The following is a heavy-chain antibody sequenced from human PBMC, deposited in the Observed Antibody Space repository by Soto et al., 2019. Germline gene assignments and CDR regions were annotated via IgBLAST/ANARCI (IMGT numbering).Heavy chain of an antibody. J-gene: IGHJ5*02. CDR2: ISHDGINK. Sequence: QVRLVESGGGVVQPGRSLRLSCTASGFSFSSYAMYWFRQPPGKGLEWVAVISHDGINKHYADSVKGRVTVSRDNSNHALDLQLNSLRGEDTAIYYCARDMYSSKYFVKWFEPWGQGTLVTVSS. CDR1: GFSFSSYA. D-gene: IGHD6-19*01. V-gene: IGHV3-30-3*01. CDR3: ARDMYSSKYFVKWFEP.